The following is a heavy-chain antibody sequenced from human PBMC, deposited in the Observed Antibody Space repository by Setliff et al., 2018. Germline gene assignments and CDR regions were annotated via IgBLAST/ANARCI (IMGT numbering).Heavy chain of an antibody. Sequence: SETLSLTCAVYGGSFSDYYWSWIRQSPGKGLEWIGEINHSGHTYYNPSLKSRVAMSVDKAKNQFSLKLSSVTAADTAVYYCARRGYYYGWGDSNAFDIWGQGTMVTVSS. CDR2: INHSGHT. J-gene: IGHJ3*02. D-gene: IGHD3-10*01. CDR1: GGSFSDYY. CDR3: ARRGYYYGWGDSNAFDI. V-gene: IGHV4-34*01.